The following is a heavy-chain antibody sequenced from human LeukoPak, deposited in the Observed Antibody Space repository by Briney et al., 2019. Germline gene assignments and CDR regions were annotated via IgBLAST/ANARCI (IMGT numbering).Heavy chain of an antibody. J-gene: IGHJ4*02. V-gene: IGHV3-30*18. Sequence: GRSLRLSCAASGFPFSSYGMHWVRQAPGKGLEWVAVISYDGSNKYYADSVKGRFTISRDNSKNTLYLQMNSLRAEDTAVYYCAKDFDYFSSYFDYWGQGTLVTVSS. CDR3: AKDFDYFSSYFDY. CDR2: ISYDGSNK. CDR1: GFPFSSYG. D-gene: IGHD3-9*01.